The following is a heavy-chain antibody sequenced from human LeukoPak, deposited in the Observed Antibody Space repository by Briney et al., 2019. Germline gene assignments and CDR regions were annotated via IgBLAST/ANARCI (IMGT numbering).Heavy chain of an antibody. J-gene: IGHJ4*02. CDR2: INHRGST. D-gene: IGHD3-9*01. CDR1: GGSFSGYY. CDR3: ARVSAFTYYDILTGYYDEYYFDY. V-gene: IGHV4-34*01. Sequence: SETLSLTCAIYGGSFSGYYWSWIRQPPGKGLEWIGEINHRGSTNYNPSLKSRVTISVDTSKNQFSLKLSSVTAADTAVYYCARVSAFTYYDILTGYYDEYYFDYWGQGTLVTVSS.